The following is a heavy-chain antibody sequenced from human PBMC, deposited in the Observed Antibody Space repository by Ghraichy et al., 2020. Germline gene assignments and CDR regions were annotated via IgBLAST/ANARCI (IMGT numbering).Heavy chain of an antibody. CDR2: ISGSRTFI. CDR1: GFSFNDYY. V-gene: IGHV3-11*06. J-gene: IGHJ4*02. CDR3: VRFNDGWYYFDD. D-gene: IGHD6-19*01. Sequence: GESLNISCAASGFSFNDYYMSWIRQAPGKGLEWISYISGSRTFINYADSVKGRFTIFRDNVKKSLYLQMNSLRADDTAVYYCVRFNDGWYYFDDWGQGTLVTVSS.